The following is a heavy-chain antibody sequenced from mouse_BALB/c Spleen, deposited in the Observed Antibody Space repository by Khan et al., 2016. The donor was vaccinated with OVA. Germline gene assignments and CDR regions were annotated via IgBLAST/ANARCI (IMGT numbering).Heavy chain of an antibody. V-gene: IGHV1S137*01. J-gene: IGHJ2*01. CDR2: ISTDSVNT. CDR1: GYTFTDYS. CDR3: AIRDYFDY. Sequence: QVQLQQSGPELVRPGVSVKISCKGSGYTFTDYSMHWVKQSHAKSLEWIGVISTDSVNTNYNQKFEGKATLTVDKSSSTAYMELARMTSEDSAIYYCAIRDYFDYWGQGTTLTVSS.